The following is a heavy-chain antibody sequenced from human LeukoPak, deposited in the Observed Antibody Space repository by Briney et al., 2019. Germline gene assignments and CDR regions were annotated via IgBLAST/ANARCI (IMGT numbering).Heavy chain of an antibody. CDR3: ARVGQEYALSFDY. CDR1: GFTFSDYY. D-gene: IGHD2-2*01. Sequence: GGSLRLSCAASGFTFSDYYMSWVRQAPGKGLEWVSSISSSSSYIYYADSVKGRFTISRDNAKNSLYLQMNSLRAEDTAVYYCARVGQEYALSFDYWGQGTLVTVSS. CDR2: ISSSSSYI. J-gene: IGHJ4*02. V-gene: IGHV3-11*06.